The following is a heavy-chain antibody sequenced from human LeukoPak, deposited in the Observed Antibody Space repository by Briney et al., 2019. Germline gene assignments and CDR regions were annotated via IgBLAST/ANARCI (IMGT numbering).Heavy chain of an antibody. D-gene: IGHD5-24*01. CDR3: AEEGRSLQTY. V-gene: IGHV3-7*03. Sequence: GGSLRLSCAASGFMFSSNWMSWVRLAPGKGLEWVANIKEDGTETYYVDTVKGRFTISRDNAKNSLYLQMNSLRVEDTAVYYCAEEGRSLQTYWGQGTLVTVSS. J-gene: IGHJ4*02. CDR1: GFMFSSNW. CDR2: IKEDGTET.